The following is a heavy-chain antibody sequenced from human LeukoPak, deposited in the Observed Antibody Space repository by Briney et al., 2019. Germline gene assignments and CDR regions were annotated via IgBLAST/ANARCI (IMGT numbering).Heavy chain of an antibody. CDR3: ARDRYGDYKGYYYYGMDV. CDR1: GYTFTSYG. D-gene: IGHD4-17*01. V-gene: IGHV1-18*01. J-gene: IGHJ6*02. Sequence: ASVKVSCKASGYTFTSYGISWVRQAPGQGLEWMGWISAYNGNTNYAQKLQGRVTMTTDTSTSTAYMELRSLRSDDTAVYYCARDRYGDYKGYYYYGMDVWGQGTTVTVSS. CDR2: ISAYNGNT.